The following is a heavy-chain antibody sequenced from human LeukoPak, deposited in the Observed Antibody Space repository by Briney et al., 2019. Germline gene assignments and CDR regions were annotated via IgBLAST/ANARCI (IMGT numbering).Heavy chain of an antibody. CDR1: GFTFSSYS. CDR3: ARGHGVVPASDDPFDI. V-gene: IGHV3-21*01. Sequence: GESLRLSCAASGFTFSSYSMNWVRHAPGKGLEWVSSISTSSIHIYYADSMKGRFTISRDNAKTSLYLQMNSLRAEGTAVYYCARGHGVVPASDDPFDIGGQGTMVTVSS. J-gene: IGHJ3*02. CDR2: ISTSSIHI. D-gene: IGHD2-2*01.